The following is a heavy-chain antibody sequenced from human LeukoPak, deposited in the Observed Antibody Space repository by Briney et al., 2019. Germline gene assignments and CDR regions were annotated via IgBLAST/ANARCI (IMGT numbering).Heavy chain of an antibody. J-gene: IGHJ4*02. Sequence: ASVKVSCKASGYTFTSYYMHWVRQAPGQGLEWMGIISPSGGSTSYAQKFQGRVTMTRDTSTSTVYMELSSLRSEDTAVYYCARAITYFVPYYYDSSGIRGPPGGYWGQGTLVTVSS. CDR2: ISPSGGST. CDR1: GYTFTSYY. D-gene: IGHD3-22*01. V-gene: IGHV1-46*01. CDR3: ARAITYFVPYYYDSSGIRGPPGGY.